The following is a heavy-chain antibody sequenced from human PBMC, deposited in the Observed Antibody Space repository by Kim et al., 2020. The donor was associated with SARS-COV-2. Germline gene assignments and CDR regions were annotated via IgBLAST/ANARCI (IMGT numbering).Heavy chain of an antibody. Sequence: VKGRYNVSRDNSKNTFYLQMNSLRAEDTAMYYCARGRVTDLGSYSAPFDYWGQGTLVTVSS. J-gene: IGHJ4*02. V-gene: IGHV3-53*01. D-gene: IGHD3-10*01. CDR3: ARGRVTDLGSYSAPFDY.